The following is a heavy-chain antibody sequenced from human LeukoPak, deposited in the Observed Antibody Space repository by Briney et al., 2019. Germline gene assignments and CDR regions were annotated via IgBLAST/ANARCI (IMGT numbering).Heavy chain of an antibody. D-gene: IGHD5-18*01. J-gene: IGHJ6*04. CDR3: AAPDTAKSWYYYGMDV. CDR2: IVVGIGNT. Sequence: SVKVSCKASGFTFTSSAVQWVRQARGQRLEWIGWIVVGIGNTNYAQKFQERVTITRDMSTSTAYMELSSLRSEDTAVYYCAAPDTAKSWYYYGMDVWGKGTTVTVSS. V-gene: IGHV1-58*01. CDR1: GFTFTSSA.